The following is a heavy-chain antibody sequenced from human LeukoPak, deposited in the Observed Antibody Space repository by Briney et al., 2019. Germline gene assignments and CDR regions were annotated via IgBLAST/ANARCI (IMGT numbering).Heavy chain of an antibody. D-gene: IGHD6-13*01. CDR3: AREGIAAANIGHNWFDP. CDR2: ISGSGGST. CDR1: GFTFSSYA. V-gene: IGHV3-23*01. Sequence: GGSLRLSCAASGFTFSSYAMSWVRQAPGKGMEWVSAISGSGGSTYYADSVKGRFTISRDNSKNTLYLQMNSLRAEDTAVYYCAREGIAAANIGHNWFDPWGQGTLVTVSS. J-gene: IGHJ5*02.